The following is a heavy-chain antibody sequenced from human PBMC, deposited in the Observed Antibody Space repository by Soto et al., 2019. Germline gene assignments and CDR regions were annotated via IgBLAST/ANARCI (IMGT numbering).Heavy chain of an antibody. V-gene: IGHV3-33*01. CDR1: GFTFSGFG. CDR2: IWYDGSDK. Sequence: GGSLRVSCTASGFTFSGFGMHWVRQAPGKGLEWVAIIWYDGSDKYYADSVKGRFTISRDNSKNTLYLQMNSLRAEDTAVYHCAFGNLSYYFDYWGQGTPVTVS. CDR3: AFGNLSYYFDY. D-gene: IGHD3-16*01. J-gene: IGHJ4*02.